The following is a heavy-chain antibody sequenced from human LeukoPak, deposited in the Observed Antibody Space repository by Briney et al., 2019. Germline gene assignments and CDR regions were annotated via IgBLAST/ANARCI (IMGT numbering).Heavy chain of an antibody. V-gene: IGHV1-58*01. J-gene: IGHJ3*02. CDR3: AADRLKADNDAFDI. Sequence: SVRVSCKASGFTYTSSAVQWARQARGQRLEWIGWIVVGSGNTNYAQKFQERVTITRDMSTSTAYMELSSLRSEDTAVYYCAADRLKADNDAFDIWGQGTMVTVSS. D-gene: IGHD2-15*01. CDR1: GFTYTSSA. CDR2: IVVGSGNT.